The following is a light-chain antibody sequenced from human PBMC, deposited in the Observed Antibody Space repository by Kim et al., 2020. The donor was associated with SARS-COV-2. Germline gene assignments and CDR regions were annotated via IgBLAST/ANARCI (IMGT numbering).Light chain of an antibody. Sequence: SVSPGKTASITCSGDKLGHKYVFWYQQKAGQSPVLVIYEDDKRPSGIPERFSGSNSGDTGTLTISGTQAMDEADYYCQAWDLSSVVFGGGTKLTVL. CDR3: QAWDLSSVV. CDR2: EDD. V-gene: IGLV3-1*01. CDR1: KLGHKY. J-gene: IGLJ2*01.